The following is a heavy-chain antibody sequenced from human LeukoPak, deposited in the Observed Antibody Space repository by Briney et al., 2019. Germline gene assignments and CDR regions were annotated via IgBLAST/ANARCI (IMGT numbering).Heavy chain of an antibody. J-gene: IGHJ4*02. CDR3: SRVRVSFDY. D-gene: IGHD3-10*01. CDR2: IRNDGGET. Sequence: GGSLRLSCVASGFTFSDHWMHWVRQAPGKGLVWVSRIRNDGGETNYADSVKGRFTISRDNAKNALFLQMNSLRAEDTAVYYCSRVRVSFDYWGQGTLVTVAS. CDR1: GFTFSDHW. V-gene: IGHV3-74*01.